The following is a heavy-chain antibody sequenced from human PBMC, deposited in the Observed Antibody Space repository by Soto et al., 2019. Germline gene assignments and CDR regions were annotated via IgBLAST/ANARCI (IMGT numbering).Heavy chain of an antibody. J-gene: IGHJ4*02. V-gene: IGHV3-21*01. CDR1: GFTFSSYS. D-gene: IGHD2-15*01. Sequence: GGSLRLSCAASGFTFSSYSMNWVRQAPGKGLEWVSSISSSSSYIYYADSVKGRFTISRNNAKNSLYLQMNSLRAEDTAVYYCARGGTKAATPYYFDYWGQGTLVTVSS. CDR3: ARGGTKAATPYYFDY. CDR2: ISSSSSYI.